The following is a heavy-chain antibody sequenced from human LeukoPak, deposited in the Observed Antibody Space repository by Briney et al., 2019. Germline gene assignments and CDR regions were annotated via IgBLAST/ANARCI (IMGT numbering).Heavy chain of an antibody. D-gene: IGHD3-10*01. J-gene: IGHJ6*02. CDR1: GFTVSSNY. CDR3: ARAPVVRGVMDYYHGMDV. CDR2: IYSGGNT. Sequence: PGGSLRLSCAASGFTVSSNYMSWVRQAPGKGLEWVSVIYSGGNTYYADSVKGRFTISRDNSKNTLYLQMNSLRAEDTGVYYCARAPVVRGVMDYYHGMDVWGQGTTVTVSS. V-gene: IGHV3-53*01.